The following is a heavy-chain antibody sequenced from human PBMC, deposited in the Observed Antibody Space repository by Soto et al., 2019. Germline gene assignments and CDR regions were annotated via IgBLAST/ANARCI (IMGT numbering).Heavy chain of an antibody. CDR1: GYTFTSFD. V-gene: IGHV1-8*01. D-gene: IGHD2-21*02. CDR2: MNPKSGNT. Sequence: QVQLVQSGAEVRKPGASVKVFCKASGYTFTSFDLNWVRQATGQGLEWMGRMNPKSGNTDFAEKFQGRVTMTRNTSINTAYMELSSLRSDDTAVYYCARTRWAYCGGDCRYYGMDVWGQGTTVTVSS. CDR3: ARTRWAYCGGDCRYYGMDV. J-gene: IGHJ6*02.